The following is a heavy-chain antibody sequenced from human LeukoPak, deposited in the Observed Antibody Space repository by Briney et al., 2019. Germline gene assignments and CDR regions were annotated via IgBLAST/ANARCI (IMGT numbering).Heavy chain of an antibody. CDR3: AGLHDSSGYYPEYNGMDV. CDR1: GGSISSSSYY. J-gene: IGHJ6*02. CDR2: IYYSGST. D-gene: IGHD3-22*01. V-gene: IGHV4-39*07. Sequence: PSETLSLTCTVSGGSISSSSYYWGWIRQPPGKGLEWIGSIYYSGSTYYNPSLKSRVTISVDRSKNHFSLRLSSVTAADTAVFYCAGLHDSSGYYPEYNGMDVWGQGTAVTVSS.